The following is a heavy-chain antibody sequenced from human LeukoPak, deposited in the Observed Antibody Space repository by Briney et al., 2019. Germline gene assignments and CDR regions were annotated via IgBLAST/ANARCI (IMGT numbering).Heavy chain of an antibody. Sequence: PGASLRLSCAASGFNVGSKHMNWVRQAPGKGLEWDSGIYPGGDSYYADSLKGRFIIPRDISKNTVFLQMNSLRDEDTAVYYCARLNFGDDYWGQGALVTGSS. CDR1: GFNVGSKH. D-gene: IGHD4-17*01. CDR2: IYPGGDS. V-gene: IGHV3-53*01. J-gene: IGHJ4*02. CDR3: ARLNFGDDY.